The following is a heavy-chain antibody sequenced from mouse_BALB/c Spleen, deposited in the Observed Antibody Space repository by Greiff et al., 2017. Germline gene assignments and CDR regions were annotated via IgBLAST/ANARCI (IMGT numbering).Heavy chain of an antibody. CDR3: ARQDYGSRKGWFAY. CDR1: GYTFTDYN. V-gene: IGHV1-18*01. D-gene: IGHD1-1*01. CDR2: INPNNGGT. Sequence: EVQLQQSGPELVKPGASVKIPCKASGYTFTDYNMDWVKQSHGKSLEWIGDINPNNGGTIYNQKFKGKATLTVDKSSSTAYMELRSLTSEDTAVYYGARQDYGSRKGWFAYWGQGTLVTVSA. J-gene: IGHJ3*01.